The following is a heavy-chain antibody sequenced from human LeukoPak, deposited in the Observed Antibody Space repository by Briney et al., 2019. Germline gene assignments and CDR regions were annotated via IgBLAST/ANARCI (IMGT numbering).Heavy chain of an antibody. Sequence: WASVKVSCKASGYTFTGYYMHWVRQAPGQGLEWMGWINPNSGGTNYAQKFQGRVTMTRDTSISTACMELSRLRSDDTAVYYCARGSLYGGYVGYWGQGTLVTVSS. CDR1: GYTFTGYY. V-gene: IGHV1-2*02. J-gene: IGHJ4*02. D-gene: IGHD5-12*01. CDR3: ARGSLYGGYVGY. CDR2: INPNSGGT.